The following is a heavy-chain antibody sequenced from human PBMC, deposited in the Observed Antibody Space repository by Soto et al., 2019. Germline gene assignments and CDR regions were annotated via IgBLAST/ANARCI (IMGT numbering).Heavy chain of an antibody. D-gene: IGHD3-16*02. Sequence: GGSLRLSCAATGFTFSSDAMNWVRQTPGKGLEWVSGISGRGDRTYYADSVKGRVTLTSETSTNTAYMELRSLTSDDTAVYYCARDLVPWGQGTLVTVSS. CDR3: ARDLVP. CDR2: ISGRGDRT. J-gene: IGHJ5*02. V-gene: IGHV3-23*01. CDR1: GFTFSSDA.